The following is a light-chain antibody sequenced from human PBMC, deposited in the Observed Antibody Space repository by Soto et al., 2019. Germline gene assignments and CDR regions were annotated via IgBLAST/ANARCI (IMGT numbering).Light chain of an antibody. CDR3: QSYDTRLSGSVV. CDR2: ANN. Sequence: QSVLTQPPSVSGAPGQRVSISCTGSSSNIGAGYVVHWYQQLPGTAPRLLIYANNERPSGVPDRFSGSKSGTSASLAITGLRADDEADYYCQSYDTRLSGSVVFGGGTKVTVL. J-gene: IGLJ3*02. CDR1: SSNIGAGYV. V-gene: IGLV1-40*01.